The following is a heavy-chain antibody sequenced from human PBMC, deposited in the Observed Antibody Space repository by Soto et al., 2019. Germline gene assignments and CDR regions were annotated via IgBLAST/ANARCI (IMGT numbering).Heavy chain of an antibody. J-gene: IGHJ6*02. D-gene: IGHD5-18*01. CDR1: GGTFSKDA. Sequence: QVQLVQSGAEVKKPGSSVTVSCNTSGGTFSKDAINWVRQAPGQGLEWMGLLIPVVGSPICAQQFQGRLKITADETTSTAFIDRSSFRYENTAVYYYTGVLGYTFEPRTTRYYAMDVWGQGTTVSVSS. V-gene: IGHV1-69*01. CDR3: TGVLGYTFEPRTTRYYAMDV. CDR2: LIPVVGSP.